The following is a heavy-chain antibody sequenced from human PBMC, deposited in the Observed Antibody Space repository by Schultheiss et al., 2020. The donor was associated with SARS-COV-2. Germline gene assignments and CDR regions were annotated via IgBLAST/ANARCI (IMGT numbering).Heavy chain of an antibody. D-gene: IGHD6-19*01. V-gene: IGHV5-51*01. Sequence: GESLKISCKGSGYSFTSYWIGWVRQMPGKGLEWMGIIYPGDSDTRYSPSFQGHVTISADKSISTAYLQWSSLKASDTAMYYCARLQIDTVAGPLDYYYYMDVWGKGTTVTVSS. CDR2: IYPGDSDT. J-gene: IGHJ6*03. CDR3: ARLQIDTVAGPLDYYYYMDV. CDR1: GYSFTSYW.